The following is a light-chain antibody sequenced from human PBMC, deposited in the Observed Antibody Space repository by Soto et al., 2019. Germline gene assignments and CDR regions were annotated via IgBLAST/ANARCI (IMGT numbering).Light chain of an antibody. J-gene: IGLJ2*01. CDR3: AAWDGSLNGVV. Sequence: QSVLTQPPSASGTPGQRVTISCSGSFSNIGSNPVNWYQQLPGTAPKLLIYSNNQRPSGVPDRFSGSKSGTSASLAISGLQSEDEADYYCAAWDGSLNGVVFGGGTKLTVL. CDR1: FSNIGSNP. CDR2: SNN. V-gene: IGLV1-44*01.